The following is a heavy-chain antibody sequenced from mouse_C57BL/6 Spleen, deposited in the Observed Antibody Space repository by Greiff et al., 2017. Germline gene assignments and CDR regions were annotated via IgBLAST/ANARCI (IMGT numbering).Heavy chain of an antibody. D-gene: IGHD1-1*01. CDR2: IYPGSGNT. J-gene: IGHJ2*01. V-gene: IGHV1-76*01. Sequence: VHLVESGAELVRPGASVKLSCKASGYTFTDYYINWVKQRPGQGLEWIARIYPGSGNTYYNEKFKGKATLTAEKSSSTAYMQLSSLTSEDSAVYFCASSYYGSSYDYFDYWGQGTTLTVSS. CDR1: GYTFTDYY. CDR3: ASSYYGSSYDYFDY.